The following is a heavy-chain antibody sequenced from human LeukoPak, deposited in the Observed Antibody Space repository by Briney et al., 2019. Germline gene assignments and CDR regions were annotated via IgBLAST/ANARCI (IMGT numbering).Heavy chain of an antibody. Sequence: GGSLRLSCAASGFTFSSYGMSWVRQAPGKGLEWVSAISGSGGSTYYADSVKGRFTISRDNSKNTLYLQMDSLRAEDTAVYYCAKDPVITPGYWGQGTLVTVSS. CDR1: GFTFSSYG. CDR2: ISGSGGST. V-gene: IGHV3-23*01. CDR3: AKDPVITPGY. J-gene: IGHJ4*02. D-gene: IGHD3-22*01.